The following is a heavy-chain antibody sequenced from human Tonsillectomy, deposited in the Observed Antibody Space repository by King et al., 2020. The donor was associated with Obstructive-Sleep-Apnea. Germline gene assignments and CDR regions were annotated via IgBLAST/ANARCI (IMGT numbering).Heavy chain of an antibody. CDR3: ARDLGGSAGLSPYYFDY. CDR1: GFTFSSYW. D-gene: IGHD3-10*01. J-gene: IGHJ4*02. Sequence: DVQLVESGGGLVQPGGSLRLSCAASGFTFSSYWMHWVRQAPGKGLVWVSRINSDGSSTSYADSVKGRFTISRDNAKNTLYLQMNSLRAEDTAVYYCARDLGGSAGLSPYYFDYWGQGTLVTVSS. CDR2: INSDGSST. V-gene: IGHV3-74*01.